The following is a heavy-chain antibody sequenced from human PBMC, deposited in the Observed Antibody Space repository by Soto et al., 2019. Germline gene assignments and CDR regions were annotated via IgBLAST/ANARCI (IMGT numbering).Heavy chain of an antibody. CDR2: ISAYNGNT. CDR3: ARDRDTAMAYYYYYYGMDV. Sequence: QVQLVQSGAEVKKPGASVKVSCKASGYTFTSYGISWVRQAPGQGLEWMGWISAYNGNTNYAQKLQGRVTMTTDTXXSXAXTELRSLRSDDTAVYYCARDRDTAMAYYYYYYGMDVWGQGTTVTVSS. V-gene: IGHV1-18*01. CDR1: GYTFTSYG. D-gene: IGHD5-18*01. J-gene: IGHJ6*02.